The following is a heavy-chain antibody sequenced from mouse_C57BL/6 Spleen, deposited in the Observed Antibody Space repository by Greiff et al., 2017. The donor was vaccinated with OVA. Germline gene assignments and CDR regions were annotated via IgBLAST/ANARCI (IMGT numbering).Heavy chain of an antibody. CDR1: GYAFSSSW. J-gene: IGHJ2*01. V-gene: IGHV1-82*01. Sequence: QVHVKQSGPELVKPGASVKISCKASGYAFSSSWMNWVKQRPGKGLEWIGRIYPGDGDTNYNGKFKGKATLTADKSSSTAYMQLSSLTSEDSAVYFCAKTAQALDYWGQGTTLTVSS. D-gene: IGHD3-2*02. CDR2: IYPGDGDT. CDR3: AKTAQALDY.